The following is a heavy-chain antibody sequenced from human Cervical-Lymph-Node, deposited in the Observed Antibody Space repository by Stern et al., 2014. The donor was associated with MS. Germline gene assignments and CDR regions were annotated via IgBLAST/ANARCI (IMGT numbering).Heavy chain of an antibody. CDR1: GYTFTSYG. D-gene: IGHD6-13*01. V-gene: IGHV1-18*01. CDR3: AVAAAGTSWFDP. CDR2: ISVDNGNT. Sequence: VQLVQSGAEVRKPGASVKLSCKASGYTFTSYGISWVRQAPGQGLEWMGWISVDNGNTDYAQKFQGRVTMTADTSTDTAYMELRRLRSDETAVYYCAVAAAGTSWFDPWGQGTLVTVPS. J-gene: IGHJ5*02.